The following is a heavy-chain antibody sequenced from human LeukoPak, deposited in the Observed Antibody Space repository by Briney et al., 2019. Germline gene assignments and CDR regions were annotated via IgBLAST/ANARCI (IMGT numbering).Heavy chain of an antibody. CDR2: IYYSGST. CDR3: ARWTCGSGSYCKGNWFDP. J-gene: IGHJ5*02. D-gene: IGHD3-10*01. CDR1: GGSISSYY. Sequence: PSETLSLTCTVSGGSISSYYWSWIRQPPGKGLEWIGYIYYSGSTNYNPSLKSRVTISVDTSKNQSSLKLSSVTAADTAVYYCARWTCGSGSYCKGNWFDPWGQGTLVTVSS. V-gene: IGHV4-59*01.